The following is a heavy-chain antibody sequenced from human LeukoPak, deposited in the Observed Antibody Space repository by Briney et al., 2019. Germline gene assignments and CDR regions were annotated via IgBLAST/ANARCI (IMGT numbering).Heavy chain of an antibody. CDR2: IYASGST. CDR3: ARLPPGYDFWSGYYSTPDHYFDY. J-gene: IGHJ4*02. D-gene: IGHD3-3*01. Sequence: SETLSLTCTVSGGSISSYYWSWIRQPPGKGLEWIGYIYASGSTNYNPSLKSRVTISVDTSKNQFSLKLSSVTAADTAVYYCARLPPGYDFWSGYYSTPDHYFDYWGQGTRVTVSS. V-gene: IGHV4-4*09. CDR1: GGSISSYY.